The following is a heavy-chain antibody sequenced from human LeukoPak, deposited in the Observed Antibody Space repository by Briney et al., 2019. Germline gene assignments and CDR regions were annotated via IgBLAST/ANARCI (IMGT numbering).Heavy chain of an antibody. CDR2: IKEDGSEK. V-gene: IGHV3-7*01. J-gene: IGHJ4*02. Sequence: QSGGSLRLSCAAPGFTFSSYWMTWVRQAPGKGLEWVANIKEDGSEKYYVDSVKGRFTISRDNAKNSVYLQMNSLRAEDTAVYYCAREGSGYFDYWGQGHLVTVSS. D-gene: IGHD3-10*01. CDR1: GFTFSSYW. CDR3: AREGSGYFDY.